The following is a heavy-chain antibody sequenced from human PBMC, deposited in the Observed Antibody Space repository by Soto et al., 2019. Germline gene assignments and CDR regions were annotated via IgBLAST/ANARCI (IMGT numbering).Heavy chain of an antibody. CDR1: GFTFSTYW. CDR3: TIVRVADSALDH. J-gene: IGHJ4*02. Sequence: GGSLRLSCAASGFTFSTYWMNWVRQTPGKGLMWVSRISPDGSNRGYADSVEGRFTISRDNSKNTLFLHMSNLRAEDTAMYYCTIVRVADSALDHWGQGTLVTVSS. V-gene: IGHV3-74*01. CDR2: ISPDGSNR. D-gene: IGHD3-10*02.